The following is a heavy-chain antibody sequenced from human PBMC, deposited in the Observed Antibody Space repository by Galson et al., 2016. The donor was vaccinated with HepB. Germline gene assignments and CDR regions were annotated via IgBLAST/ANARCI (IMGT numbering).Heavy chain of an antibody. J-gene: IGHJ5*02. Sequence: SVKVSCKASGYTFINYYIHWVRQAPGQGLEWMGIINPLSGGTDYAQRFQGRVTMTRDTSTSTVSMELSSLRSEDTAVYYCARAIMTPSDNWFDPWGQGSLCTVSS. CDR3: ARAIMTPSDNWFDP. CDR2: INPLSGGT. CDR1: GYTFINYY. D-gene: IGHD2-8*01. V-gene: IGHV1-46*01.